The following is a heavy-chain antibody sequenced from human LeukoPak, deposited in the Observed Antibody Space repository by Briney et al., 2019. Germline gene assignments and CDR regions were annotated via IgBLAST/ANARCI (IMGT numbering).Heavy chain of an antibody. CDR1: GVSISSYY. D-gene: IGHD6-6*01. CDR3: ASSEYSSSSPDY. V-gene: IGHV4-59*01. J-gene: IGHJ4*02. CDR2: IYYSGST. Sequence: SETLSLTCTVSGVSISSYYWSWIRQPPGKGLEWIGYIYYSGSTNYNPSLKSRVTISVDTSKNQFSLKLSSVTAADTAVYYCASSEYSSSSPDYWGQGTLVTVSS.